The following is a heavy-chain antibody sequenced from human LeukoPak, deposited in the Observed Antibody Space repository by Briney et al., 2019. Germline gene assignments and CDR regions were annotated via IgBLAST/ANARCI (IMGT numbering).Heavy chain of an antibody. CDR2: INPNSGGT. V-gene: IGHV1-2*04. D-gene: IGHD3-16*01. CDR1: GYTFTGYY. Sequence: ASVKVSCKASGYTFTGYYMHWVRQAPGQGLEWMGWINPNSGGTNYAQKFQGWVTMTRGTSISTAYMELSRLRSDDTAVYYCARGLTVRGNWFDPWGQGTLVTVSS. J-gene: IGHJ5*02. CDR3: ARGLTVRGNWFDP.